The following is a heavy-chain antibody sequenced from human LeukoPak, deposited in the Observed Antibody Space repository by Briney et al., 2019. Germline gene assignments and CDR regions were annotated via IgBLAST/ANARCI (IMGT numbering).Heavy chain of an antibody. Sequence: SSVKVSCKASGYTSTGYYMHWVRQAPGQGLEWMGWINPNSGGTNYAQKFQGRVTMTRDTSISTAYMELSRLRSDDTAVYYCARELTSGSDAFDIWGQGTMVTVSS. D-gene: IGHD3-10*01. V-gene: IGHV1-2*02. CDR2: INPNSGGT. J-gene: IGHJ3*02. CDR3: ARELTSGSDAFDI. CDR1: GYTSTGYY.